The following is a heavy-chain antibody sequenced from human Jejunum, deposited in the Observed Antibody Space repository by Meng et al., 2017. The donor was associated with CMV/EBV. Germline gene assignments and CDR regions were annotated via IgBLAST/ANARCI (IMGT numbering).Heavy chain of an antibody. Sequence: SWVGSGFTFGNYWMHWVRQAPGKGLVWVSHINNDGSTTTYADSVKGRFTISRDNAKNTLYLQMNSLRVEDTAVYYCARGAGGFDQWGQGALVTVSS. CDR2: INNDGSTT. CDR1: GFTFGNYW. J-gene: IGHJ4*02. CDR3: ARGAGGFDQ. V-gene: IGHV3-74*03. D-gene: IGHD3-10*01.